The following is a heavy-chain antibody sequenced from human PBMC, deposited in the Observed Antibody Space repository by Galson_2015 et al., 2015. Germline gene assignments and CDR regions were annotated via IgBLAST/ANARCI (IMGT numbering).Heavy chain of an antibody. CDR3: ARGDYDSSATRESYFDY. CDR1: GFTFSSYA. J-gene: IGHJ4*02. CDR2: ISYDGSNK. Sequence: SLRLSCAASGFTFSSYAMHWVRQAPGKGLEWVAVISYDGSNKYYADSVKGRFTISRDNSKNTLYLQMNSLRAEDTAVYYCARGDYDSSATRESYFDYWGQGTLVTVSS. V-gene: IGHV3-30-3*01. D-gene: IGHD3-22*01.